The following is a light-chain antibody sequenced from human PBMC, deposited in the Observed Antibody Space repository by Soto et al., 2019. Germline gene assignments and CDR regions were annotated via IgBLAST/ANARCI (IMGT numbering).Light chain of an antibody. J-gene: IGKJ4*01. Sequence: EIVLTQSPGTLSVSPGERATLSCRASQSVGRNYLAWYQQKPGQAPRLLIYGASSRATGIPDRFSGSGSGTDFPLIISRLEPEDFAVYYCQQYASSPLTFGGGTKVETK. CDR2: GAS. CDR1: QSVGRNY. V-gene: IGKV3-20*01. CDR3: QQYASSPLT.